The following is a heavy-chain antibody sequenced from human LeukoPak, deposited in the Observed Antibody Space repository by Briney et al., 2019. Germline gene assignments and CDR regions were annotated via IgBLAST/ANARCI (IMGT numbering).Heavy chain of an antibody. CDR1: GFTFSSYW. D-gene: IGHD3-16*01. V-gene: IGHV3-7*01. CDR2: IKQDGSEK. J-gene: IGHJ4*02. Sequence: PGGSLRLSCVAYGFTFSSYWMSWVRQAPGKGLEWVANIKQDGSEKYYVDSVKGRFTISRDNAKNSLYLQMNSLRAEDTAVYYCARDSPNYDYVWGSYSDYWGQGTLVTVSS. CDR3: ARDSPNYDYVWGSYSDY.